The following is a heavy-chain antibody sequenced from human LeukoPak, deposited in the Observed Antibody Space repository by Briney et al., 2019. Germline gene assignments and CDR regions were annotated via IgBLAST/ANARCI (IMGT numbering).Heavy chain of an antibody. J-gene: IGHJ4*02. CDR1: GFTFSSYG. CDR3: ARDLCTGGSCYSVDY. V-gene: IGHV3-30*02. D-gene: IGHD2-15*01. CDR2: IRYDGSNK. Sequence: GGSLRLSCAASGFTFSSYGMHWVRQAPGKGLEWVAFIRYDGSNKYYADSVKGRFTISRDNSKNTLYLQMNSLRVEDTAVYYCARDLCTGGSCYSVDYWGQGTLVTVSS.